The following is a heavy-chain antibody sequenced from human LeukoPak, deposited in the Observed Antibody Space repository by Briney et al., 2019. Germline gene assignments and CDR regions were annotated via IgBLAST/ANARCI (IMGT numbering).Heavy chain of an antibody. J-gene: IGHJ4*02. D-gene: IGHD3-10*01. V-gene: IGHV3-33*01. Sequence: PGRSLSLSCTAPGFTFSSYAIHWIRQAPGKELEWVALVWHDGSNKYYADSVKGRFTISRDNSKNTVYLQMNSLRAEDTAVYYCARELFGSGSCPDYWGQGTLVTVSS. CDR3: ARELFGSGSCPDY. CDR2: VWHDGSNK. CDR1: GFTFSSYA.